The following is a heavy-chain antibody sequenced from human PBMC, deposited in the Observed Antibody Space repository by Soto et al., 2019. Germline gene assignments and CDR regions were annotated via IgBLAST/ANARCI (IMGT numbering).Heavy chain of an antibody. D-gene: IGHD3-9*01. CDR2: IYYSGST. CDR1: GGSISSGGYY. V-gene: IGHV4-31*03. Sequence: QVQLQESGPGLVKPSQTLSLTCTVSGGSISSGGYYWVWIRQHPGKGLEWIGYIYYSGSTYYNPSPKRRVNISVDTSKNQFYRKLSSVTAADTAVYYCARESAYFDGEYGLDDWGQGTTVTVSS. J-gene: IGHJ6*02. CDR3: ARESAYFDGEYGLDD.